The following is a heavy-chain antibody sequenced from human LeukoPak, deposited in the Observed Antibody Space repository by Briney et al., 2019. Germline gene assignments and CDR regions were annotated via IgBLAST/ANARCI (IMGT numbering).Heavy chain of an antibody. D-gene: IGHD1-26*01. CDR3: AKDLGGSYRGGLDAFDI. V-gene: IGHV3-30*18. Sequence: PGGSLRLSCAASGFTFSSYGMHWVRQAPGKGLEWVAVISYDGSNKYYADSVKGRFTISRDNSKNTLYLQMNSLRAEDTAVYYCAKDLGGSYRGGLDAFDIWGQGTMVTVSS. J-gene: IGHJ3*02. CDR2: ISYDGSNK. CDR1: GFTFSSYG.